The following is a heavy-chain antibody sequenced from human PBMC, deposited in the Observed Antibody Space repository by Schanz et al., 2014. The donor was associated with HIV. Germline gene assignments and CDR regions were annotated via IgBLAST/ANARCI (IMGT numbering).Heavy chain of an antibody. Sequence: QVQLVESGGGVVQPGRSLRLSCTASGFTFSSSGMHWVRQAPGKGLEWVAVISHDGSNKYYADSVKGRFTISRDNSKNTLYLQMNSLRAEDTAVYHCAKDGAPSGSYSYGMDVWGQGTTVTVSS. D-gene: IGHD3-10*01. CDR2: ISHDGSNK. CDR3: AKDGAPSGSYSYGMDV. CDR1: GFTFSSSG. V-gene: IGHV3-30*18. J-gene: IGHJ6*02.